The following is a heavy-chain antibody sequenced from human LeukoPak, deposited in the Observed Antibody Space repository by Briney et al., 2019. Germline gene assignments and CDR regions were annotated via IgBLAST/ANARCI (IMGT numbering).Heavy chain of an antibody. CDR1: GFTLSSYG. CDR3: AGDFDY. Sequence: GGSLRLSCAASGFTLSSYGMHWVRQAPGKGLEWVAFIRYDVSNKYYADSVRGRFTISRDNSGNTLYLQMNSLGVEDTAVYYCAGDFDYWGQGTLVTVSS. CDR2: IRYDVSNK. J-gene: IGHJ4*02. V-gene: IGHV3-30*02.